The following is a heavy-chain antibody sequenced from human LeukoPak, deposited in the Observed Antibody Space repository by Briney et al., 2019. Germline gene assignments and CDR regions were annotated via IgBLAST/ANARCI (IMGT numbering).Heavy chain of an antibody. J-gene: IGHJ4*02. V-gene: IGHV3-30*04. CDR3: AGDQHFDY. CDR1: GFTFSSYA. CDR2: ISYDGSNK. Sequence: GGSLRLSCAASGFTFSSYAMHWVRQAPGKGLEWVAVISYDGSNKYYADSVKGRFTISRDNSKNTLYLQMNSLRAEDTAVYYCAGDQHFDYWGQGTLVTVSS. D-gene: IGHD2-21*01.